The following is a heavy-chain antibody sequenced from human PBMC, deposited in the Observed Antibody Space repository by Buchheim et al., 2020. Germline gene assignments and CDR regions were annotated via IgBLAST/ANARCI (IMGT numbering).Heavy chain of an antibody. Sequence: QVQLQESGPGLVEPSGTLSLTCVVSGVSITPDWWSWVRQPPGKGLEWIGEVFHSGNTIYNPSLKSRSTISVDRSKNQFSLKLSSVTAADTAVYYCARGGSYSFDYWGQGTL. V-gene: IGHV4-4*02. CDR3: ARGGSYSFDY. J-gene: IGHJ4*02. CDR1: GVSITPDW. D-gene: IGHD3-10*01. CDR2: VFHSGNT.